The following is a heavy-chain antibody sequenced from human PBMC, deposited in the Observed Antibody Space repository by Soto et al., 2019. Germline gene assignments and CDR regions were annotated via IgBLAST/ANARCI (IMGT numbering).Heavy chain of an antibody. CDR2: IYYTGST. J-gene: IGHJ3*02. CDR1: GGSINNHY. D-gene: IGHD5-12*01. V-gene: IGHV4-59*11. CDR3: ARDRRGSDAFDI. Sequence: SETLSLTCTVSGGSINNHYWSWIRQPPGKGLEWIGYIYYTGSTNYNPSLKSRVTMSVDTSKNQFSLKLNSVTAADTALYYCARDRRGSDAFDIWGQGTMVTVSS.